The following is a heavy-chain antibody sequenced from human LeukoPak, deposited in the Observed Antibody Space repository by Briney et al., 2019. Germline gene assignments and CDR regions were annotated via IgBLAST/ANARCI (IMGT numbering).Heavy chain of an antibody. V-gene: IGHV3-7*01. Sequence: QPGGSLRLSCVASGFTFSSYWMSWVRQAPGKGLEWVANIKEDGSEKYYVDSVRGRFTPSRDNAENSLYLQMNSLRAEDTAVYYCARDHHDVLTGYYSNYYNYYYMDVWGKGTTVTVSS. D-gene: IGHD3-9*01. J-gene: IGHJ6*03. CDR2: IKEDGSEK. CDR1: GFTFSSYW. CDR3: ARDHHDVLTGYYSNYYNYYYMDV.